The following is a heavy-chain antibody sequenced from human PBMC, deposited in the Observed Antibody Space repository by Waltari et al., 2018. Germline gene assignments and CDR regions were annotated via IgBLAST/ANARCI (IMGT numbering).Heavy chain of an antibody. V-gene: IGHV4-31*03. CDR2: IYYSGST. CDR1: GGSISRGGSY. J-gene: IGHJ4*02. CDR3: ARVSWERDGYNRGFDY. D-gene: IGHD5-12*01. Sequence: QVPLQASGPGLVKPSQTLSLTCTVPGGSISRGGSYWSWIRQHPGKGLEWIGYIYYSGSTYYNPSLKSRVTISVDTSKNQFSLKLSSGTAADTAVYYCARVSWERDGYNRGFDYWGQGTLVTVSS.